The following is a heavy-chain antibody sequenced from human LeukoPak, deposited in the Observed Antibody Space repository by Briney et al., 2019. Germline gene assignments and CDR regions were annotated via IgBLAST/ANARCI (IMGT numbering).Heavy chain of an antibody. CDR1: GGTFSSYA. CDR2: IIPIFGTA. Sequence: SVKVSCKASGGTFSSYAISWVRQAPGQGLEWMGGIIPIFGTANYAQKFQGRVTITADKSTSTAYMELSSLRSEDTAVYYCARGGIAAAGTSVDYWGQGTLITVSS. D-gene: IGHD6-13*01. V-gene: IGHV1-69*06. CDR3: ARGGIAAAGTSVDY. J-gene: IGHJ4*02.